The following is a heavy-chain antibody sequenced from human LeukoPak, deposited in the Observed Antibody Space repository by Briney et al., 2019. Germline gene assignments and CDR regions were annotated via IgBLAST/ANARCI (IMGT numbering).Heavy chain of an antibody. J-gene: IGHJ5*02. Sequence: SVKVSCKASGGTFSNYAISWVRQAPGQGLEWMGGIIPIFGTANYAQKFRGRVTITADKSTRTAYMELSSLRSEDTAVYYCARDHKYSGFDNDYGDYADNWFDPWGQGTLVTVSS. D-gene: IGHD4-17*01. CDR2: IIPIFGTA. CDR3: ARDHKYSGFDNDYGDYADNWFDP. CDR1: GGTFSNYA. V-gene: IGHV1-69*06.